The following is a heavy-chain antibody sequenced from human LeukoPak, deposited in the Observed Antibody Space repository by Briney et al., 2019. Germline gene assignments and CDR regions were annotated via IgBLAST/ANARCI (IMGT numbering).Heavy chain of an antibody. D-gene: IGHD2-15*01. CDR1: GGSISSGGYY. J-gene: IGHJ6*02. Sequence: SETLCLTCTVSGGSISSGGYYWSWIRQHPGKGLESIGYIYYSGSSYYNPSLKSRFTISVNTSKNQFSLKLSPVTAAARAVYYCARYEIVGNYYNSCTDDWGQGTTVTVSS. CDR3: ARYEIVGNYYNSCTDD. CDR2: IYYSGSS. V-gene: IGHV4-31*03.